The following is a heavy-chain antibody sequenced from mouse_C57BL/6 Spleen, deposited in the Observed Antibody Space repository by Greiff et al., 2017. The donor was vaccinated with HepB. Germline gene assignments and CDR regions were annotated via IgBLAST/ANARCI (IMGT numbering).Heavy chain of an antibody. Sequence: QVQLQQPGAELVKPGASVKLSCKASGYTFTSYWMQWVKQRPGQGLEWIGEIDPSDSYTNYNQKFKGKATLTVDTSSSTAYMQLSSLTSEDSAVYYCERGVITTVVDYAMDSWGQGTSATVSS. D-gene: IGHD1-1*01. J-gene: IGHJ4*01. V-gene: IGHV1-50*01. CDR3: ERGVITTVVDYAMDS. CDR2: IDPSDSYT. CDR1: GYTFTSYW.